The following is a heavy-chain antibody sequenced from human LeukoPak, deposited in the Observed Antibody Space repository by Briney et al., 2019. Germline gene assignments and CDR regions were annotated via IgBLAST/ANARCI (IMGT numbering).Heavy chain of an antibody. J-gene: IGHJ4*02. D-gene: IGHD3-3*01. Sequence: PSETLSLTCTVSGGSISSSSYYWGWIRQPPGKGLEWIGSIYYSGSTYYNPSLKSRVTISVDTSKNQFSLKLSSVTAADTAVYYCARGRPITIFGVVIMGSMGNFDYWGQGTLVTVSS. CDR3: ARGRPITIFGVVIMGSMGNFDY. CDR2: IYYSGST. CDR1: GGSISSSSYY. V-gene: IGHV4-39*01.